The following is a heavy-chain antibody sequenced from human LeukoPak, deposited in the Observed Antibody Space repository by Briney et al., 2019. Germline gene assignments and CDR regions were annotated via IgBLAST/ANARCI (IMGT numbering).Heavy chain of an antibody. CDR2: IDPDSGVT. D-gene: IGHD2-21*01. CDR3: ARARLWTYDI. V-gene: IGHV1-2*02. CDR1: GYTLAAQY. J-gene: IGHJ3*02. Sequence: GASVKVSCKASGYTLAAQYLHWVRPAPGQGLEWMGWIDPDSGVTLYAQKFQGRVAMTGDKSISTAYMELSSLRSDDTAVYYCARARLWTYDIWGQGTVVTVS.